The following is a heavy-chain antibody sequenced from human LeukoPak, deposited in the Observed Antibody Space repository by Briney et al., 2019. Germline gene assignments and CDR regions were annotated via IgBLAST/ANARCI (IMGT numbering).Heavy chain of an antibody. CDR3: ARDSSGWYDH. CDR2: ISASGGDT. Sequence: GGSLILSCADYGFTFSNYGMSWVRQAPGKGLEWVSSISASGGDTYYADSVRGRFTISRDNSKNTLYLQMNSLRDEDTAVYYCARDSSGWYDHWGQGTLVTVSS. J-gene: IGHJ5*02. CDR1: GFTFSNYG. D-gene: IGHD6-19*01. V-gene: IGHV3-23*01.